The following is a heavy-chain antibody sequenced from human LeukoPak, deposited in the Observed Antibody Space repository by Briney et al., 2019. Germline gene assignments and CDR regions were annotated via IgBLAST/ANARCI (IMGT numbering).Heavy chain of an antibody. Sequence: ASVKVSCRVSGYTLTELSMHWVRQAPGKGLEWMGGFDPEDGETIYAQKFQGRVTMTEDTSTDTAYMELSSLRSEDTAVYYCATVYNVGPTLRYFDYWGQGTLVTVSS. V-gene: IGHV1-24*01. CDR2: FDPEDGET. D-gene: IGHD1-26*01. CDR1: GYTLTELS. J-gene: IGHJ4*02. CDR3: ATVYNVGPTLRYFDY.